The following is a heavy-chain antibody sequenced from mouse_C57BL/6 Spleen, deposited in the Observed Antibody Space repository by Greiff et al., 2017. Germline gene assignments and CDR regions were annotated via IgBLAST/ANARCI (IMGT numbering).Heavy chain of an antibody. D-gene: IGHD1-1*01. CDR2: ILPGSGST. Sequence: QVQLQQSGAELMKPGASVKLSCKATGYTFTGYWIEWVKQRPGHGLEWIGEILPGSGSTNYNEKFKGKATFTADTSSNTAYMQLSSQTTEDSAIYYCARDYGSSYGAMDYWDQGTSVTVSS. V-gene: IGHV1-9*01. CDR3: ARDYGSSYGAMDY. J-gene: IGHJ4*01. CDR1: GYTFTGYW.